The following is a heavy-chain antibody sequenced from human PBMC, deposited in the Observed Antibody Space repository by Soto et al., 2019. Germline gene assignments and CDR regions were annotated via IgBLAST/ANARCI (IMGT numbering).Heavy chain of an antibody. Sequence: SETLSLTCTVSGDSISNYFWNWIRQPPEKGLEWIGSIFYSGTNYNPSLQSRATISRDMAKNQFSLTLYSVTAADTAVYYCARRARMSRDVTPDNWLDPWGQGILVTVSS. J-gene: IGHJ5*02. CDR2: IFYSGT. V-gene: IGHV4-59*08. D-gene: IGHD2-21*02. CDR3: ARRARMSRDVTPDNWLDP. CDR1: GDSISNYF.